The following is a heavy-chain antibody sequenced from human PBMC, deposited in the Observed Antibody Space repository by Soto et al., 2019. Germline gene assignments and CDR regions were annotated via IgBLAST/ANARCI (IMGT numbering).Heavy chain of an antibody. J-gene: IGHJ4*02. CDR1: GGSISSGDYY. D-gene: IGHD3-16*02. CDR3: ARNYDYVWGSYRYSPNFDY. V-gene: IGHV4-30-4*01. CDR2: IYYSGST. Sequence: SETLSLTCTVSGGSISSGDYYWSWIRQPPGKGLVWIGYIYYSGSTYYNPSLKSRVTISVDTSKNQFSLKLSSVTAADTAVYYCARNYDYVWGSYRYSPNFDYWGQGTLVTVSS.